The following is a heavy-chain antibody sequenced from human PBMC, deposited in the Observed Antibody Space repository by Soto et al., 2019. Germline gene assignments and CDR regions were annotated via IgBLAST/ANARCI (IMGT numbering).Heavy chain of an antibody. V-gene: IGHV4-31*03. Sequence: QVQLQESGPGLVKPSQTLSLTCTVSVGSISSGGYYWSWIRQHPGKGLEWIGYIYYSGSTYYNPSLKSRLTISLNTSKNQFSLKLSSVTAADTAVYYCAREHSGAFDIWGQGTMVTVSS. CDR2: IYYSGST. CDR1: VGSISSGGYY. CDR3: AREHSGAFDI. J-gene: IGHJ3*02.